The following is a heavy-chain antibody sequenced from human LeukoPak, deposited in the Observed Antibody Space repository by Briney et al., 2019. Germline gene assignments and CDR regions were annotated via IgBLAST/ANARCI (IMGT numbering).Heavy chain of an antibody. Sequence: SETLSLTCTVSGGSISSYYWSWIRQPPGKGLKWIGYLYHSGSTSYNPSLKSRVTISVDTSKNQFSLKLRSVTAADTAVYYCARAGIIGTTQDYWGQGTLVTVSS. D-gene: IGHD1-20*01. J-gene: IGHJ4*02. CDR1: GGSISSYY. CDR3: ARAGIIGTTQDY. V-gene: IGHV4-59*01. CDR2: LYHSGST.